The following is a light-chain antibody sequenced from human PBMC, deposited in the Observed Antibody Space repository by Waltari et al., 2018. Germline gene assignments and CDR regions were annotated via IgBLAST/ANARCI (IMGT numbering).Light chain of an antibody. CDR2: DAS. CDR1: QSVNNY. V-gene: IGKV3-11*01. J-gene: IGKJ2*01. CDR3: QQRSTWYT. Sequence: EIVLTQSPATLSLSPGERATISCRASQSVNNYLAWYQQKTGQAPRLLMYDASNRATGIPARFSGSGSGTDFTLTITSLEPEDFAVYYCQQRSTWYTFGQGTKLEIK.